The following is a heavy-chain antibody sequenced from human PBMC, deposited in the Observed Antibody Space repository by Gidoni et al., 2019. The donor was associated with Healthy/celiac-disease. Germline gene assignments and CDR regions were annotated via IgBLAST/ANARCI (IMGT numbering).Heavy chain of an antibody. D-gene: IGHD1-26*01. V-gene: IGHV1-18*04. J-gene: IGHJ4*02. CDR3: ARHWQRRVGAYYFDY. CDR1: RYTFTSYG. CDR2: ISAYNGNT. Sequence: HVQLVQSGDRVKKPGASVKVSSKASRYTFTSYGISWVRQAPGQGLEEMGWISAYNGNTNYAQKLRGRVTMTTDTSTSTAYMELRSLRSDDTAVYYCARHWQRRVGAYYFDYWGQGTLVTVSS.